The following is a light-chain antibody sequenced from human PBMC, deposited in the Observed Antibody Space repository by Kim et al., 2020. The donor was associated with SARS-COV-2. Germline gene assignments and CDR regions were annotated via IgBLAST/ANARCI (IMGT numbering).Light chain of an antibody. Sequence: VTPGARADLACRASQSIGSHLAWDQRKPGQATRLRIYGASTRATGIPARFSGSGSGTEFTLTISSLQSEEFAVYFCQQYNNWPLTFGGGTKVDIK. V-gene: IGKV3-15*01. CDR1: QSIGSH. CDR3: QQYNNWPLT. J-gene: IGKJ4*01. CDR2: GAS.